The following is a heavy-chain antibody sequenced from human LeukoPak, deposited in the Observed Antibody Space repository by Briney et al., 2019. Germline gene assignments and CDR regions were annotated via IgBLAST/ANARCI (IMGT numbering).Heavy chain of an antibody. J-gene: IGHJ5*02. CDR3: ARDLYFWSGYYTESVEFDP. CDR2: ISSSSSYI. V-gene: IGHV3-21*01. D-gene: IGHD3-3*01. Sequence: PGGSLRLSCTASGFTFSSYSMSWVRQAPGKGLEWVSSISSSSSYIYYADSVKGRFTISRDNAKNSLYLQMNSLRAEDTAVYYCARDLYFWSGYYTESVEFDPWGQGTLVTASS. CDR1: GFTFSSYS.